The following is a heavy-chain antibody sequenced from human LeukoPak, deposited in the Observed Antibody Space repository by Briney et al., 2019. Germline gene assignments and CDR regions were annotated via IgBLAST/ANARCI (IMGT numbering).Heavy chain of an antibody. CDR3: AREGADSSWYYYYYYMDV. CDR2: ISAYNGNT. Sequence: GASVKVSCKASGYTFTSYGISWVRQAPGQGLEWMGWISAYNGNTNYAQKLQGRVTMTTDTSTSTAYMELRSLRSDDTAVYYCAREGADSSWYYYYYYMDVWGKGTTVTVSS. CDR1: GYTFTSYG. D-gene: IGHD6-13*01. V-gene: IGHV1-18*01. J-gene: IGHJ6*03.